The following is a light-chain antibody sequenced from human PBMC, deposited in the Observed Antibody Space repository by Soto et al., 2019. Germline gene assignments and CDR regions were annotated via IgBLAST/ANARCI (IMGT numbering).Light chain of an antibody. Sequence: EIVLTQSPATLSLSPGERATLSCRASQSVRSNLAWYQHKPGQAPRLLIYDVSNRATGIPGRFRGSGYGTDLTLPISHVEPEHFAVYYCQQRDNWPWTFGQGAKVEI. CDR2: DVS. CDR1: QSVRSN. J-gene: IGKJ1*01. V-gene: IGKV3-11*01. CDR3: QQRDNWPWT.